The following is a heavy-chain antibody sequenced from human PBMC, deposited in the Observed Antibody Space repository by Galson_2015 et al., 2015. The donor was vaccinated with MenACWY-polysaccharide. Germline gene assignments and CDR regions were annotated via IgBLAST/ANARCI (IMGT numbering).Heavy chain of an antibody. V-gene: IGHV3-74*03. D-gene: IGHD2-2*02. CDR2: INNDGTGT. J-gene: IGHJ4*02. CDR3: WVYCSSASCYSAMPS. Sequence: SLRLSCAVSGFTLTRYWMSWVRQVPGQGPMYVSIINNDGTGTTYADSVKGRFTISRDNAKNTLYLQMTSLRADDSAVYYCWVYCSSASCYSAMPSGGQGILVTVSS. CDR1: GFTLTRYW.